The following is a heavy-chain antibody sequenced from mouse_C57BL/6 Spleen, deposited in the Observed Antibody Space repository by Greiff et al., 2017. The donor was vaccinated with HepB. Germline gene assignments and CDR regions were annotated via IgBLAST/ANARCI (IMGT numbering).Heavy chain of an antibody. V-gene: IGHV3-6*01. Sequence: EVKLMESGPGLVKPSQSLSLTCSVTGYSITSGYYWNWIRQFPGNKLEWMGYISYDGSNNYNPSLKNRISITRDTSKNQFFLKLNSVTTEDTATYYCARKGGDGYYEGFAYWGQGTLVTVSA. D-gene: IGHD2-3*01. CDR1: GYSITSGYY. CDR2: ISYDGSN. J-gene: IGHJ3*01. CDR3: ARKGGDGYYEGFAY.